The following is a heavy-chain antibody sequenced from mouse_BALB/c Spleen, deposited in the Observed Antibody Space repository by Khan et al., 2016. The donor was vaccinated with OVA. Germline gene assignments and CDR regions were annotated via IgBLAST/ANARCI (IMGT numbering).Heavy chain of an antibody. CDR2: IAPANGNT. Sequence: IRLVQSGAELVKPGASVKLSCTASGFNIKDTYLHWVKQRPEQGLEWIGRIAPANGNTQYDQKFQGKAAITLDTSSNTSYLQLNSLTSEDTAVYYCARHADDPRDFEVWGEGTTVTVS. CDR3: ARHADDPRDFEV. J-gene: IGHJ1*01. CDR1: GFNIKDTY. V-gene: IGHV14-3*02.